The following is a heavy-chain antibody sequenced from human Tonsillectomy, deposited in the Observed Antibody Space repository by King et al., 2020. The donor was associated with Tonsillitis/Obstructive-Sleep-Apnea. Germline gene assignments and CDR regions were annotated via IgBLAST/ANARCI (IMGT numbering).Heavy chain of an antibody. J-gene: IGHJ5*02. D-gene: IGHD3-16*01. CDR3: ARCPLYYDSGTFFSFYWFDP. V-gene: IGHV5-51*03. CDR1: GYSFTSYW. CDR2: VYPGDSDT. Sequence: VQLVQSGAEVKKPGESLKISCKGSGYSFTSYWIGWVRQMPGKGLEWMGIVYPGDSDTRYSPSFQGQVTISADKSSSTAYLQWSSLKASETAMYYCARCPLYYDSGTFFSFYWFDPWGQGTQVTVSS.